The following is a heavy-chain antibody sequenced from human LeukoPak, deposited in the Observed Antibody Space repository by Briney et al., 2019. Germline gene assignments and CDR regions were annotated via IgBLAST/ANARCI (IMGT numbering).Heavy chain of an antibody. J-gene: IGHJ4*02. CDR1: GGTFSSYA. CDR2: TIPIFGTA. CDR3: ARLAGYCSSTSCMGY. Sequence: SVKVSCKASGGTFSSYAMSWVRQAPGQGLEWMGGTIPIFGTANYAQKFQGRVTITTDESTSTAYMELSSLRSEDTAVYYCARLAGYCSSTSCMGYWGQGTLVTVSS. V-gene: IGHV1-69*05. D-gene: IGHD2-2*01.